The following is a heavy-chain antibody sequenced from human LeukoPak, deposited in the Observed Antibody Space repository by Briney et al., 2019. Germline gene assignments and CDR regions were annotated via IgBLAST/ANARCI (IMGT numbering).Heavy chain of an antibody. V-gene: IGHV3-33*01. CDR1: GFTFSSYG. CDR3: ARGLRVYDILTATWDWFDL. D-gene: IGHD3-9*01. Sequence: PGGSLRLSCAASGFTFSSYGMHWVRQAPGKGLEWVAVIWYDGSNKYYADSVKGRFTISRDNSKNTLYLQMNSLRAEDTAVYYCARGLRVYDILTATWDWFDLWGQGTLVTVSS. CDR2: IWYDGSNK. J-gene: IGHJ5*02.